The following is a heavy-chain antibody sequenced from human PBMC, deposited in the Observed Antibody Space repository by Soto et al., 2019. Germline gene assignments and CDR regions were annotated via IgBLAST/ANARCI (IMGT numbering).Heavy chain of an antibody. D-gene: IGHD1-26*01. CDR1: GGFISSGGYY. CDR3: ARVPATAQGYGMDV. CDR2: IYYTGST. V-gene: IGHV4-31*03. Sequence: PSETLSLTCNVSGGFISSGGYYWSWIRQHPGKGLEWIGHIYYTGSTYYNPSLKSRLIISVDTSKNQFSLKVTSVSAADTAVYYCARVPATAQGYGMDVWGQGTTVNV. J-gene: IGHJ6*02.